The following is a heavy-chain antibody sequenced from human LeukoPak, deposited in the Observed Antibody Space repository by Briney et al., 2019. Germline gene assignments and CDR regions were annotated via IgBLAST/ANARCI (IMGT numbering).Heavy chain of an antibody. Sequence: SETLSLTCAVYGGSFSGYYWSWIRQPPGKGLEWIGEINHSGSTNYNPSLKRRVTISVDTSKNQFSLKLSSVTAADTAVYYCARAVLKIRKYSYGYEDYWGQRTLVTVSS. D-gene: IGHD5-18*01. CDR2: INHSGST. V-gene: IGHV4-34*01. CDR1: GGSFSGYY. J-gene: IGHJ4*02. CDR3: ARAVLKIRKYSYGYEDY.